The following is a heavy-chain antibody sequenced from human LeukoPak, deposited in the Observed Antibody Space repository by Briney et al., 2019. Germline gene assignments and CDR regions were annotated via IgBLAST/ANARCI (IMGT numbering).Heavy chain of an antibody. D-gene: IGHD6-6*01. CDR1: GFTFSSYW. CDR3: ARGDNIAARRGDYFDY. CDR2: IKTDGSST. J-gene: IGHJ4*02. Sequence: GGSLRLSCAASGFTFSSYWMHWVRQVPGKGLMWVSRIKTDGSSTSYADSVKGRFTISRDNAKNTLYLQMNSLRVEDTAVYYCARGDNIAARRGDYFDYWGQGTLVTVSS. V-gene: IGHV3-74*01.